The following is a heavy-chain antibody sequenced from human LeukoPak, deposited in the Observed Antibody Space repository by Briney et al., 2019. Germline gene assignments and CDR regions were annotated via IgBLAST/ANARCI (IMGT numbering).Heavy chain of an antibody. D-gene: IGHD3-3*01. J-gene: IGHJ4*02. CDR2: LQNQTDGGTT. CDR3: TTGENDDFWSGYYPNDC. V-gene: IGHV3-15*01. CDR1: GFPFSNAW. Sequence: GGSLRLSCAASGFPFSNAWKSWVRQAPAKGLEGVGRLQNQTDGGTTGYAAPVKGRFTISRDDSKNTLYLQMNSLKTEDTAVYYCTTGENDDFWSGYYPNDCWGEGTLVTVSS.